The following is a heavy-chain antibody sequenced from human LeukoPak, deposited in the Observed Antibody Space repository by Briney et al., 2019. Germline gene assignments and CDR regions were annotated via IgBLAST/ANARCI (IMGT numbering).Heavy chain of an antibody. V-gene: IGHV1-2*06. Sequence: ASVRVSCKASGYMFNAYYMHWVRQAPGQGLEWMGRINPNSGATNYAQKFQGRVTMTRDTSINTAYMDLSRLRSEDTAVYYCARGGRDHWFDPWGQGTLVTVSS. J-gene: IGHJ5*02. CDR1: GYMFNAYY. CDR2: INPNSGAT. CDR3: ARGGRDHWFDP.